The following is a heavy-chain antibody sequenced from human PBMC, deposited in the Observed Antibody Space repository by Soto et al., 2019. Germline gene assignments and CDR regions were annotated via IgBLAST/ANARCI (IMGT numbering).Heavy chain of an antibody. Sequence: SETLSLTCTVSGGSISNYYCNWIRQPAGKGLEWIGRIDTSGSTNYNPSLKSRVTMSVDTSKQEFSLKLSSVTAADTAVYYCASSSLYGMDVWGQGTTVTVSS. CDR3: ASSSLYGMDV. CDR2: IDTSGST. J-gene: IGHJ6*02. CDR1: GGSISNYY. V-gene: IGHV4-4*07.